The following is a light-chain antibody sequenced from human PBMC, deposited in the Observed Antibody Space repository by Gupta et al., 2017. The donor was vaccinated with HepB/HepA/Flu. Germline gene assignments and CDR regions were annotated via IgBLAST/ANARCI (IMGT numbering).Light chain of an antibody. CDR2: KAS. Sequence: DIQMTQPPSALSASVGDRVTITCRASQSISSWLAWYQQKPGKAPKLLLYKASSLESGVPSRFSGSGSGTEFTLTISSLQPDDFATYYCQQYNSYSGTFGQGTKVEIK. CDR1: QSISSW. CDR3: QQYNSYSGT. V-gene: IGKV1-5*03. J-gene: IGKJ1*01.